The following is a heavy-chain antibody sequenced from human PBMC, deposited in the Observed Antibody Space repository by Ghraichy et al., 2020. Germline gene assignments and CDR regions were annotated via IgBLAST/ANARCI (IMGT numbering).Heavy chain of an antibody. D-gene: IGHD3-10*01. CDR1: GGTFSSYA. J-gene: IGHJ6*03. CDR3: ASVPHSYMVRGVNPYYYYYYMDV. CDR2: IIPIFGTA. Sequence: SVKVSCKASGGTFSSYAISWVRQAPGQGLEWMGGIIPIFGTANYAQKFQGRVTITADESTSTAYMELSSLRSEDTAVYYCASVPHSYMVRGVNPYYYYYYMDVWGKGTTVTVSS. V-gene: IGHV1-69*13.